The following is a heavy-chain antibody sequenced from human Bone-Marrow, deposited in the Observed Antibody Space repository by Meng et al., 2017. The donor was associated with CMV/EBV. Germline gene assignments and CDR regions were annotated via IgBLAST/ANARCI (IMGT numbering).Heavy chain of an antibody. J-gene: IGHJ4*02. CDR3: TSPNDEYSYGSGSN. D-gene: IGHD3-10*01. CDR1: GLIFSDSV. CDR2: IRTGANYYAT. Sequence: GESLKISCAASGLIFSDSVIHWVRQASGKGLEWIGRIRTGANYYATEYAGSMRGRFIISRDDLQKTAYLQMNSLETEDTAVYYCTSPNDEYSYGSGSNWGRGTLVTVSS. V-gene: IGHV3-73*01.